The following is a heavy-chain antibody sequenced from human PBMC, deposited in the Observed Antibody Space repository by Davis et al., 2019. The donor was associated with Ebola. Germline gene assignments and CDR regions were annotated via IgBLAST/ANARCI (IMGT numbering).Heavy chain of an antibody. V-gene: IGHV3-30-3*01. Sequence: PGGSLRLSCAASGFTFSSYAMHWVRQAPGKGLEWVAVISYDGSNKYYADSVKGRFTISRDNAKNSLYLQMNSLRAEDTAVYYCARVGRQQLVTYWGQGTLVTVSS. CDR2: ISYDGSNK. CDR3: ARVGRQQLVTY. D-gene: IGHD6-13*01. J-gene: IGHJ4*02. CDR1: GFTFSSYA.